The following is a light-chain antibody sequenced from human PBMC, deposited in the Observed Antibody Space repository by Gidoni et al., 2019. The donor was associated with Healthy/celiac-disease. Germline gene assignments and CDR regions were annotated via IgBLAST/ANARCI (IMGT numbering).Light chain of an antibody. CDR2: GAS. V-gene: IGKV3-20*01. CDR3: QQYGSSPVS. J-gene: IGKJ2*03. Sequence: EIVLTQSPGTLSLSPGERATLSCRASQSVSSSYLAWYQQKPGRAPRLLIYGASSRATGIPDRFSGSGSGTDFTLTISRLEPEDFAVYYCQQYGSSPVSFGQGTKLEIK. CDR1: QSVSSSY.